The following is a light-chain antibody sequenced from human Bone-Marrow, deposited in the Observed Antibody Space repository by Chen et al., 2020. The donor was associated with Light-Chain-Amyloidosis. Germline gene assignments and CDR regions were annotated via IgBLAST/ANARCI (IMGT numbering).Light chain of an antibody. CDR2: EVT. V-gene: IGLV2-14*01. CDR1: SSDVGGDNH. Sequence: QSALTQPASVSGSPGQPITISCTGTSSDVGGDNHVSWYQQHPDKAPKLMIYEVTNRPSWVPGPFSGSKSGNTASLTIAGLQTEDDAEYICRSCTSTDTLVFGSGTRVTVL. J-gene: IGLJ1*01. CDR3: RSCTSTDTLV.